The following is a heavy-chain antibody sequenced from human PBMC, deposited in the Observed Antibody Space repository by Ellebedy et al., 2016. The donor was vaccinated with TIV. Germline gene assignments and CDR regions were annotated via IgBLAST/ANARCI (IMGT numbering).Heavy chain of an antibody. CDR1: GGSINSGGYY. Sequence: SETLSLTCSVSGGSINSGGYYWSWIRQPPGKGLEWIGEINHSGSTNYNPSLKSRVTISIDTSKNQFSLKLSSVTAADTAVYYCARLVMANYFDYWGQGTLVTVSS. V-gene: IGHV4-61*08. CDR2: INHSGST. CDR3: ARLVMANYFDY. J-gene: IGHJ4*02. D-gene: IGHD5-24*01.